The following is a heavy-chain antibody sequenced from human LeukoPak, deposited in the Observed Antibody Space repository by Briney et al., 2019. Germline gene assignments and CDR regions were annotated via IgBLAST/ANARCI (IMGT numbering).Heavy chain of an antibody. CDR1: GGSISSYY. CDR3: AREGGSSWYNWFDP. Sequence: SETLSLTCTVSGGSISSYYWSWIRQPPGKGLEWIGYIYYSGSTNYNPSLKSRVTISVDTSKNQFSLKLSSVTAADTAVYYCAREGGSSWYNWFDPWGQGTLVTVSS. D-gene: IGHD6-13*01. V-gene: IGHV4-59*01. J-gene: IGHJ5*02. CDR2: IYYSGST.